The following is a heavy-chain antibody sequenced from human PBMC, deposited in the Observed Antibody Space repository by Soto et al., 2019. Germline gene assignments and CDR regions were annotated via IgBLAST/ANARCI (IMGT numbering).Heavy chain of an antibody. CDR1: GFTFSSYA. D-gene: IGHD2-2*01. CDR3: AREGCSSTSCYPGYYYGMDV. Sequence: GGSLRLSCAASGFTFSSYAMHWVRQAPGKGLEWVAVISYDGSNKYYADSVKGRFTISRDNSKNTLYLQMNSLRAEDTAVYYCAREGCSSTSCYPGYYYGMDVWGQGTTGTVSS. CDR2: ISYDGSNK. V-gene: IGHV3-30-3*01. J-gene: IGHJ6*02.